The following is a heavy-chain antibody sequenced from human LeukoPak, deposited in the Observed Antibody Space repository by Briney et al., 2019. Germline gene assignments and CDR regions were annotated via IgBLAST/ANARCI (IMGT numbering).Heavy chain of an antibody. J-gene: IGHJ4*02. CDR1: GVPFSNYY. D-gene: IGHD6-19*01. Sequence: SETLSLTCGVSGVPFSNYYWSWVRQSPTQGLEWIAEFNHSGYTNYNASLKSRVTMSIDTSKNKFSLKLTSVTAADAGVYYCTRAVAGHPDWGQGTLVTVSS. CDR3: TRAVAGHPD. V-gene: IGHV4-34*01. CDR2: FNHSGYT.